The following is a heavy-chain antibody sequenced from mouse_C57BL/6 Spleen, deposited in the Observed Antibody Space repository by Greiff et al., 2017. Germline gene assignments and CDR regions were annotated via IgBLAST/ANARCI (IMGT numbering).Heavy chain of an antibody. CDR1: GYAFSSSW. Sequence: VHLVESGPELVKPGASVKISCKASGYAFSSSWMNWVKQRPGKGLEWIGRIYPGDGDTNYNGKFKGKATLTADKSSSTAYMQLSSLTSEDSAVYFCASYGSWFAYWGQGTLVTVSA. CDR2: IYPGDGDT. V-gene: IGHV1-82*01. D-gene: IGHD1-1*01. J-gene: IGHJ3*01. CDR3: ASYGSWFAY.